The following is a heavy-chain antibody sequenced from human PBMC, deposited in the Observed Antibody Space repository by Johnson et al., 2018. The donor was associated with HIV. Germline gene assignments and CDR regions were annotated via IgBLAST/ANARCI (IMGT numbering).Heavy chain of an antibody. D-gene: IGHD5-24*01. CDR3: AKDRSRLHDAFDI. CDR1: GFTFSSYG. Sequence: QVQLVESGGGVVQPGRSLRLSCAASGFTFSSYGMHWVRQAPGKGLEWVAVIWYDGSDKYYADSVQGRFTISRDNSKNTLYLQMNTLGAEDTAVYYCAKDRSRLHDAFDIWGQGTMVTVSS. J-gene: IGHJ3*02. V-gene: IGHV3-33*06. CDR2: IWYDGSDK.